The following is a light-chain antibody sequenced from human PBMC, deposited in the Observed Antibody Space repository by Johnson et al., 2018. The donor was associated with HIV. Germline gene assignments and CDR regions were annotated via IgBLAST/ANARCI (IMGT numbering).Light chain of an antibody. V-gene: IGLV1-51*02. CDR2: ENN. Sequence: HSVLTQPPSVSAAPGQKVTFSCSGSSSNIGENFVSWYQHLPGTAPKLLIYENNKRPSGIPDRFSGSKSGTSATLGITGLQTGDEADYYCGTWDSGLSGGLYLFGPGTKVTVL. CDR3: GTWDSGLSGGLYL. J-gene: IGLJ1*01. CDR1: SSNIGENF.